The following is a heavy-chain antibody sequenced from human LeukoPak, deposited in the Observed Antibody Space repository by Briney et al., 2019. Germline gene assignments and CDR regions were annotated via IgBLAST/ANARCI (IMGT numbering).Heavy chain of an antibody. J-gene: IGHJ4*02. Sequence: GGSLRLSCAASGFTLSSYGMHWVRQAPGKGLEWVAVISYDGSNKYYADSVKGRFTISRDNPKNTLYLQMNSLRAEDTAAYYCAKDGNGSGQVDYWGQGTLVTVSS. V-gene: IGHV3-30*18. D-gene: IGHD3-10*01. CDR1: GFTLSSYG. CDR2: ISYDGSNK. CDR3: AKDGNGSGQVDY.